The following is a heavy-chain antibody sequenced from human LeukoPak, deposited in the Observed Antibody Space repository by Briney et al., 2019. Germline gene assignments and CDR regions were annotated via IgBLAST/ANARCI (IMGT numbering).Heavy chain of an antibody. CDR1: GFTFNNYW. CDR3: AKDDIFARGVVPAVTEYSSSSGGDY. V-gene: IGHV3-7*01. J-gene: IGHJ4*02. D-gene: IGHD6-6*01. CDR2: INQDGSNK. Sequence: QPGGSLRLSCAASGFTFNNYWMSWVRQAPGKGLEWAANINQDGSNKYYADSVKGRFTISRDNSKNTLYLQMNSLRAEDTAVYYCAKDDIFARGVVPAVTEYSSSSGGDYWGQGTLVTVSS.